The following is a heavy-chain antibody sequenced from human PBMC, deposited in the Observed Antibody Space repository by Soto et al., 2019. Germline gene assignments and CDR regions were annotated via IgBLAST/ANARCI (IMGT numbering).Heavy chain of an antibody. J-gene: IGHJ4*02. CDR2: ISYDGSVK. D-gene: IGHD6-6*01. V-gene: IGHV3-30*18. Sequence: GGSLRLSCAASGFTFSSYGIHWVRQAPGKGLEWVAVISYDGSVKYYADSVKGRFTISRDNSKNTLYLQMNSLIAEDTAVYYCAKSITARPFDYWGQGALVTVSS. CDR3: AKSITARPFDY. CDR1: GFTFSSYG.